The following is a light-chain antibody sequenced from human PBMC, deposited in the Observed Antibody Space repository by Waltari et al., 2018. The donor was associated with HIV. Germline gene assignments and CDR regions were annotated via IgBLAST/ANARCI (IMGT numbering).Light chain of an antibody. Sequence: DIVMTQSPLSLPVTPGEPASISCMSSQSLLHSNGFNYLDWYLQKPGQSPQLLIYLDSNRAPGVPDRFSGSGSGTDFTLKISRVEAEDVGVYYCMQALQTPPAFGQGTKLEIK. CDR3: MQALQTPPA. CDR2: LDS. V-gene: IGKV2-28*01. J-gene: IGKJ2*01. CDR1: QSLLHSNGFNY.